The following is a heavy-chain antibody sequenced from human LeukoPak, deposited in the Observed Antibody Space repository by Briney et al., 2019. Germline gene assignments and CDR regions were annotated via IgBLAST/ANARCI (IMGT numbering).Heavy chain of an antibody. CDR2: INDSGAI. V-gene: IGHV4-34*01. CDR1: GGSFSGYF. Sequence: SETLSPTCAVYGGSFSGYFWTWIRQPPGKGLEWIAEINDSGAINYNPSLKSRVSISVDTAKNQFSLKVNSVTAADTAVYYSARRGSGSLNVQSNFDYWGQGTLVTVSS. D-gene: IGHD3-10*01. J-gene: IGHJ4*02. CDR3: ARRGSGSLNVQSNFDY.